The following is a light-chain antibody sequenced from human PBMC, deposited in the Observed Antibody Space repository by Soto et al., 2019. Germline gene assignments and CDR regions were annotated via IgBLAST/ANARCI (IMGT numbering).Light chain of an antibody. V-gene: IGKV3-15*01. CDR1: QDVSNN. CDR3: QQYHNWPPFT. CDR2: GAS. J-gene: IGKJ4*01. Sequence: ETVMTQSPATLSVSPGERATLSCRASQDVSNNLAWYQQKPGRAPRLLIYGASTRATGIPARFSGSGSGTEFTLTITSLQSEDFAVYYCQQYHNWPPFTFGGGTQVEI.